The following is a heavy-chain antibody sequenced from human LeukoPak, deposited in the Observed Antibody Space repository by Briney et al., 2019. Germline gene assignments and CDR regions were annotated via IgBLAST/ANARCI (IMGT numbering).Heavy chain of an antibody. CDR3: ARDCIGCHGFDY. CDR1: GYTFSSYG. Sequence: GASVKVSCKASGYTFSSYGISWMRQAPGQGLEWMGWVSAYADDTNYVQKFQGRVTMTTDTSTSTAYMELRSLRSDDTAVYYCARDCIGCHGFDYWGQGTLVTVSS. J-gene: IGHJ4*02. V-gene: IGHV1-18*01. CDR2: VSAYADDT. D-gene: IGHD2-15*01.